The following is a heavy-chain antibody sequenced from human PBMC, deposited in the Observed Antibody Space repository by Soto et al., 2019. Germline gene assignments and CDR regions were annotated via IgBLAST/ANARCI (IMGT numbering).Heavy chain of an antibody. V-gene: IGHV4-34*01. D-gene: IGHD6-13*01. CDR1: GGSFSGYY. CDR2: INHSGST. Sequence: SETLSLTCAVYGGSFSGYYWSWIRQPPGKGLEWIGEINHSGSTNYNPSLKSRVTISVDTSKNQFSLKLSSVTAADTAVYYCARGVGKQQLVRAGVYGMVVWGQGTTVT. J-gene: IGHJ6*02. CDR3: ARGVGKQQLVRAGVYGMVV.